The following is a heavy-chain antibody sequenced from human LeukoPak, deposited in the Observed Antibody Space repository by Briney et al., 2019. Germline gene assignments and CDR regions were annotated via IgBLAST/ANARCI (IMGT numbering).Heavy chain of an antibody. CDR3: ARDFAS. CDR1: GFTFSTYD. Sequence: GGSLRLSCAASGFTFSTYDMVWVRQAPGMGLEWVSTITSDSSYMYYADSVKGRFTISGDNAKNSLYLQMNILRVEDTAVYYCARDFASWGQGTLVTVSS. CDR2: ITSDSSYM. J-gene: IGHJ5*01. V-gene: IGHV3-21*01.